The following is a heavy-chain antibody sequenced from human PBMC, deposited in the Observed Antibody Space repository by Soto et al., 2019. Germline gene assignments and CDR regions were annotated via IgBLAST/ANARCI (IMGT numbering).Heavy chain of an antibody. CDR3: ARAGGIVVVVVAYYYGMDV. D-gene: IGHD2-15*01. Sequence: PGGSLRLSCAASGFTFSSYAMHWVRQAPGKGLEWVAVISYDGSNKYYADSVKGRFTISRDNSKNTLYLQMNSLRAEDTAVYYCARAGGIVVVVVAYYYGMDVWGQGTTVTVSS. J-gene: IGHJ6*02. V-gene: IGHV3-30-3*01. CDR1: GFTFSSYA. CDR2: ISYDGSNK.